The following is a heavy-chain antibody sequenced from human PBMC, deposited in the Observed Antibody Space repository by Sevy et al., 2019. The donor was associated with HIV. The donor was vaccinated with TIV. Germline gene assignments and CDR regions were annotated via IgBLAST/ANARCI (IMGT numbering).Heavy chain of an antibody. Sequence: GGSLRLSCAGSGFTPSTYGMHWVRQAPGKGLEWVAVIGYDGNNKYYADSVKGRFTISRDNSKNTLFLQMNSLRAEDTAVYYCAKCLTPVTNQWSFDPWGQGTLVTVSS. J-gene: IGHJ5*02. D-gene: IGHD4-17*01. CDR3: AKCLTPVTNQWSFDP. CDR2: IGYDGNNK. CDR1: GFTPSTYG. V-gene: IGHV3-33*06.